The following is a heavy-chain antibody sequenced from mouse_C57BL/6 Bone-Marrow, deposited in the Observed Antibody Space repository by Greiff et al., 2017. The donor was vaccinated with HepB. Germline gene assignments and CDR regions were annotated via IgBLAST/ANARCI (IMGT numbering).Heavy chain of an antibody. CDR1: GYTFTSYW. V-gene: IGHV1-69*01. J-gene: IGHJ2*01. D-gene: IGHD4-1*01. CDR3: ARNWDEVFDY. CDR2: IDPSDSYT. Sequence: VQLQQPGAELVMPGASVKLSCKASGYTFTSYWMHWVKQRPGQGLEWIGEIDPSDSYTNYNQKFKGKSTLTVDKSSSTAYMQLTSLTSEDSAVYYCARNWDEVFDYWGQGTTLTVSS.